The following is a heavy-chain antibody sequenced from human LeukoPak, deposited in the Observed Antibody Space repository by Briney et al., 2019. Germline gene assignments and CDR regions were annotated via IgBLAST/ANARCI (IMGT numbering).Heavy chain of an antibody. J-gene: IGHJ4*02. Sequence: KPGGSLRLSCAASGFTFSSYSMNWVRQAPGKGLEWVSSISSSSSHIYYADSVKGRFTISRDNAKNSLYLQMNSLRAEDTAVYYCARGYSSLDYWGQGTLVTVSS. CDR1: GFTFSSYS. D-gene: IGHD4-11*01. CDR2: ISSSSSHI. CDR3: ARGYSSLDY. V-gene: IGHV3-21*01.